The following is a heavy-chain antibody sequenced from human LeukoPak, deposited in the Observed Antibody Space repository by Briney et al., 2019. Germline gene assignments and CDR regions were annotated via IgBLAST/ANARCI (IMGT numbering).Heavy chain of an antibody. J-gene: IGHJ4*02. CDR2: INPNNGRT. D-gene: IGHD3-22*01. CDR1: GYIFFDYY. V-gene: IGHV1-2*04. Sequence: ASVKVSCKASGYIFFDYYMYWVRQAPGQGLEWMGWINPNNGRTKIAQKFQGWVTMTRDTSISTAYMELSRLKSDDTAVYYCARRAHNSGFDLWGQGTLVTVSS. CDR3: ARRAHNSGFDL.